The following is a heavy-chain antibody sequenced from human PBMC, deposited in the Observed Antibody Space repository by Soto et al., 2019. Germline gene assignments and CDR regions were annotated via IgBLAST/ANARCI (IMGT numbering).Heavy chain of an antibody. CDR2: IYPGDSDT. J-gene: IGHJ6*02. D-gene: IGHD1-7*01. Sequence: PGESLKISCKGSGYSFTSYWIVWVRQMPGKGLEWMGIIYPGDSDTRYSPSFQGQVTISADKSISTAYLQWSSLKASDTAMYYCARRTGTTGYYYGMDVWGQGTTVTVSS. CDR1: GYSFTSYW. CDR3: ARRTGTTGYYYGMDV. V-gene: IGHV5-51*01.